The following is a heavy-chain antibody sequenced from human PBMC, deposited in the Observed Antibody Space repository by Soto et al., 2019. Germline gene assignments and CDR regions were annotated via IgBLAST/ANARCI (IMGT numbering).Heavy chain of an antibody. Sequence: EVQLVESGGGLVKPGGSLRLSCAASGFTFSNAWMSWVRQAPGKGLEWVGRIKSKTDGGTTDYAAPVKGRFTISRDDSKNTLYLQMNSLKTEDTAVYYCTTAVSDGGYVGFGYWGQGTLVTVSS. V-gene: IGHV3-15*01. CDR1: GFTFSNAW. CDR2: IKSKTDGGTT. D-gene: IGHD5-12*01. J-gene: IGHJ4*02. CDR3: TTAVSDGGYVGFGY.